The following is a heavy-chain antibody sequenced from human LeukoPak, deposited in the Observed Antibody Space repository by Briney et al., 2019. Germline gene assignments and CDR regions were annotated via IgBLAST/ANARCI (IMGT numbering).Heavy chain of an antibody. CDR3: ASYAGYCSGGSCYPFDY. CDR1: GYTFTSYY. Sequence: ASVKVSCKASGYTFTSYYMHWVRQAPGQGLEWMGWINPNSGGTNYTQKFQGRVTITRDTSISTAYMELSRLRSDDTAVYYCASYAGYCSGGSCYPFDYWGQGTLVTVSS. V-gene: IGHV1-2*02. CDR2: INPNSGGT. J-gene: IGHJ4*02. D-gene: IGHD2-15*01.